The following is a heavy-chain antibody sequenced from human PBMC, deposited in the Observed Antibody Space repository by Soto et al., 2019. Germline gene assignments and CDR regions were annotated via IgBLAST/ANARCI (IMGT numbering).Heavy chain of an antibody. V-gene: IGHV4-30-4*02. CDR3: ARGETGTTVDY. CDR1: GGSISSGDYY. J-gene: IGHJ4*02. Sequence: PSDTLSLTCTVSGGSISSGDYYWSWIRQPPGKGLEWIGYIYYSGSTYYNPSLKSRVTISVDTSKNQFSLKLSSVTAADTAVYYCARGETGTTVDYWGQGTLVTVSS. CDR2: IYYSGST. D-gene: IGHD1-7*01.